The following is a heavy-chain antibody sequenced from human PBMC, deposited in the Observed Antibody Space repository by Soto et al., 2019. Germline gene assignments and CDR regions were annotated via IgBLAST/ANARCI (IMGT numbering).Heavy chain of an antibody. Sequence: QPGGSLRLSCAASGFTFDDYAMHWVRQAPGKGLEWVSGINWNSGLIGYVDSVKGRFTISRDNAKNSLYLQMHSLRAEDTAVYYCTKDKVVGATLYFFDYWGQGTLVTVSS. D-gene: IGHD1-26*01. J-gene: IGHJ4*02. CDR3: TKDKVVGATLYFFDY. V-gene: IGHV3-9*01. CDR1: GFTFDDYA. CDR2: INWNSGLI.